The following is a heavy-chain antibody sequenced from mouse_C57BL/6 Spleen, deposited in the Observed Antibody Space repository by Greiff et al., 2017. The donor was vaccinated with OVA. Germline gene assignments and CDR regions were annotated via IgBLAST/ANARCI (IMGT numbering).Heavy chain of an antibody. CDR1: GYAFSSSW. D-gene: IGHD2-3*01. CDR3: ARSVNGYYLAY. V-gene: IGHV1-82*01. J-gene: IGHJ3*01. CDR2: IYPGDGDT. Sequence: QVQLKQSGPELVKPGASVKISCKASGYAFSSSWMNWVKQRPGKGLEWIGRIYPGDGDTNYNGKFKGKATLTADKSSSTAYMQLSSLTSEDSAVYFCARSVNGYYLAYWGQGTLVTVSA.